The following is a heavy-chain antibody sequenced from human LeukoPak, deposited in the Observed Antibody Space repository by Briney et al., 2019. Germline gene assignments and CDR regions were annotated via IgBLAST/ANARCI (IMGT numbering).Heavy chain of an antibody. V-gene: IGHV3-30*02. Sequence: PGGSLRLSCAASGFTFSSYGMHWVRQAPGKGLEWVAFIRYDGNNKYYADSVKGRFTISRDNSKNTLYLQMNSLRAEDTAIYYCAKDERNWNYNLASQTYDWGQGTLVTVSS. CDR3: AKDERNWNYNLASQTYD. D-gene: IGHD1-7*01. CDR1: GFTFSSYG. CDR2: IRYDGNNK. J-gene: IGHJ4*02.